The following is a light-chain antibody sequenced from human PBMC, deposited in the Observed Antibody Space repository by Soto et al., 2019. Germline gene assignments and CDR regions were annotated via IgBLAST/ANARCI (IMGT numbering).Light chain of an antibody. CDR3: ETWDSNTRV. J-gene: IGLJ3*02. V-gene: IGLV4-60*03. CDR1: SGHSSYI. Sequence: QSVLTQSSSASASLGSSVKLTCTLSSGHSSYIIAWHHQQPGKAPRYLMKLEGSGSYNKGSGVPDRFSGSSSGADRYLTISNLQSEDEADYYCETWDSNTRVFGGGTTLTV. CDR2: LEGSGSY.